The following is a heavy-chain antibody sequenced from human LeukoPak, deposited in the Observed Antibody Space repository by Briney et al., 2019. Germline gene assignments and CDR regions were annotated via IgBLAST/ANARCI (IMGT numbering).Heavy chain of an antibody. J-gene: IGHJ4*02. Sequence: AGSLSLSCAASGFTFSSYAMHWVRQGQGQGLEWVAVISYDGSNKYYADSVKGRFTISRDNSKNTLYLQMNSLRAEDTAVYYCARDRYCGGDCSSYYFDYWGQGTLVTVSS. CDR3: ARDRYCGGDCSSYYFDY. CDR2: ISYDGSNK. CDR1: GFTFSSYA. V-gene: IGHV3-30-3*01. D-gene: IGHD2-21*02.